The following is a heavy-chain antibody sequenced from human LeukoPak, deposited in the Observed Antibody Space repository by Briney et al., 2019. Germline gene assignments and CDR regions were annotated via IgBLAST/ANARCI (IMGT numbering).Heavy chain of an antibody. Sequence: PGGSLRLSCAASGFTFSDYYMSWIRQAPGKGLEWVSYISSSGSTIYYADSVKGRFTISRDNAKNSLYLQMNSLRAEDTAVYYCARDEIYYYDSSGPSYWGQGTLVTVSS. J-gene: IGHJ4*02. V-gene: IGHV3-11*04. CDR1: GFTFSDYY. CDR2: ISSSGSTI. CDR3: ARDEIYYYDSSGPSY. D-gene: IGHD3-22*01.